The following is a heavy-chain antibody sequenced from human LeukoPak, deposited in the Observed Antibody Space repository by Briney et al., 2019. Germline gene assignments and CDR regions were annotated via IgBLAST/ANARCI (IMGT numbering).Heavy chain of an antibody. J-gene: IGHJ4*02. Sequence: SETLSLTCTVSGGSISSSSYYWGWIRQPPGKGLGWIGSIYYSGSTYYNPSLKSRVTISVDTSKNQFSLKLSSVTAADTAVYYCAKQFHYYDSSGSLDYWGQGTLVTVSS. D-gene: IGHD3-22*01. V-gene: IGHV4-39*01. CDR1: GGSISSSSYY. CDR3: AKQFHYYDSSGSLDY. CDR2: IYYSGST.